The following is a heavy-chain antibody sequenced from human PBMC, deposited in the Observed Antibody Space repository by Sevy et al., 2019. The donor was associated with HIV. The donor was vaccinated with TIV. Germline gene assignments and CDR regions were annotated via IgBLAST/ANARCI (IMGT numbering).Heavy chain of an antibody. Sequence: GGSLRLSCAASGFTLRNASMSWVRQAPGKGLEWVGRIKRKTAGGTTDYAAPVKDRFTISRDDSKNTLYLQMNILKIEDTAVYYCTTLSDIDGDAFDIWGQGTMVTVSS. J-gene: IGHJ3*02. V-gene: IGHV3-15*01. CDR3: TTLSDIDGDAFDI. D-gene: IGHD3-9*01. CDR2: IKRKTAGGTT. CDR1: GFTLRNAS.